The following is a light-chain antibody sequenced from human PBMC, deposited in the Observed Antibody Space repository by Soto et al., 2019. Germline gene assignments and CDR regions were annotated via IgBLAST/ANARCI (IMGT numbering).Light chain of an antibody. CDR1: QSVRSY. CDR2: GAS. Sequence: EVVMTQSPATLSVSAGERATLSCGASQSVRSYLAWYQQKPGQAPRLLIHGASTRAPGIPARFSGSGSGTDFTLTISRLQSEDFAVYYCHQYEHWPQTFGQGTKVDIK. J-gene: IGKJ1*01. CDR3: HQYEHWPQT. V-gene: IGKV3-15*01.